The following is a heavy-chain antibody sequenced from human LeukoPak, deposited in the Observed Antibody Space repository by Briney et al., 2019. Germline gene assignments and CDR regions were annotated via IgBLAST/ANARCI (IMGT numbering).Heavy chain of an antibody. CDR1: GFTFSSYS. CDR2: ISSSSSYI. CDR3: ARSSSSWPYY. Sequence: PGGSLRLSCAASGFTFSSYSMNWVRQAPGKGLEWVSSISSSSSYIYYADSVKGRFIISRDNAKNSLYLQMNSLRAEDTAVYYCARSSSSWPYYWGQGTLVTVSS. V-gene: IGHV3-21*01. D-gene: IGHD6-13*01. J-gene: IGHJ4*02.